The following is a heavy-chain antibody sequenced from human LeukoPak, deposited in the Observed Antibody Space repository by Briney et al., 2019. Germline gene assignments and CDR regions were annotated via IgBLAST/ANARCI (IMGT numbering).Heavy chain of an antibody. Sequence: ASVKVSCKASGYIFTDYYMHWVRQAPGQGREWMGWINPNSGGTNYAQKFQGRVTMTRDTSISTAYMELSRLRSDDTAVYYCARTLGRTTVTTIDYWGQGTLVTVSS. CDR2: INPNSGGT. CDR1: GYIFTDYY. J-gene: IGHJ4*02. V-gene: IGHV1-2*02. D-gene: IGHD4-17*01. CDR3: ARTLGRTTVTTIDY.